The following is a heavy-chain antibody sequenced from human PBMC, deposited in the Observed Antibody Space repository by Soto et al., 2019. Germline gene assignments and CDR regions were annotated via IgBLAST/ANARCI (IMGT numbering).Heavy chain of an antibody. CDR2: IIPIFGTA. J-gene: IGHJ6*02. CDR3: ARTVAAARPDYYGMDC. V-gene: IGHV1-69*01. Sequence: SVQVSCKASGGTFSSYAISWVRQAPGQGLEWMGGIIPIFGTANYAQKFQGRVTITADESTSTAYMELSSLRSEDTAVYYCARTVAAARPDYYGMDCWGQGTTVTVSS. CDR1: GGTFSSYA. D-gene: IGHD6-19*01.